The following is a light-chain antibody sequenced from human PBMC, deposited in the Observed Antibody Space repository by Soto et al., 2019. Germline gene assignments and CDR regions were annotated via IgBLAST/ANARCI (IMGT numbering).Light chain of an antibody. V-gene: IGLV2-23*02. CDR2: EVS. J-gene: IGLJ2*01. CDR3: FSYAGANTWI. CDR1: TNDVGNYNL. Sequence: QSALTQPASVSGSPGQSITISCTGTTNDVGNYNLVSWYQQHPGKAPKLRIFEVSKRPSGVSNRFAGSKSGNTASLTISGLQAEDEADYYCFSYAGANTWIFGGGTKLTVL.